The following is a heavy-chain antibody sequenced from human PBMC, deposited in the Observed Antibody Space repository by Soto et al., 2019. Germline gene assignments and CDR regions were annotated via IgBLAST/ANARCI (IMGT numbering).Heavy chain of an antibody. V-gene: IGHV3-33*01. J-gene: IGHJ4*02. CDR2: IWYDGSNK. D-gene: IGHD3-3*01. Sequence: QVQLVESGGGVVQPGRSLRLSCAASGFTFSSYGMHWVRQAPGKGLEWVAVIWYDGSNKYYADSVKGRFTISRDNSKNTLYLQMNSLRAEDTAVYYCARDQGEYDDFWSGQYYFDYWGQGTLVTVSS. CDR3: ARDQGEYDDFWSGQYYFDY. CDR1: GFTFSSYG.